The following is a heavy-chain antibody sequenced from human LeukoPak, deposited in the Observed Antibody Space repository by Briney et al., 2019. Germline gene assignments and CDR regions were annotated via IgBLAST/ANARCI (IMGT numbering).Heavy chain of an antibody. CDR3: TRGSIAYYYMDV. Sequence: PSETLSLTCTVSGGSISSYYWSWIRQPPGKGLEWIGNIYYSGSTNYNPSLKSRVTISVDTSRNQFSLKLSSVTAADTAVYYCTRGSIAYYYMDVWGKGTTVTISS. V-gene: IGHV4-59*01. J-gene: IGHJ6*03. CDR1: GGSISSYY. D-gene: IGHD3-22*01. CDR2: IYYSGST.